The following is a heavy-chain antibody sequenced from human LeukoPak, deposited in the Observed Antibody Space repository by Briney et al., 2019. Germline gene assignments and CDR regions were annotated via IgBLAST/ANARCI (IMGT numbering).Heavy chain of an antibody. D-gene: IGHD2-15*01. CDR1: GLAFSAYK. V-gene: IGHV3-74*01. J-gene: IGHJ4*02. CDR3: VVGGSPGY. Sequence: GGSLRLSCAASGLAFSAYKLHWVRQAPRKGLVWVSRISTDGHTTDYADFVQGRFTASRDNTKNTWSLEMNSLRAEDTAVYYCVVGGSPGYWGQGTLVTVSS. CDR2: ISTDGHTT.